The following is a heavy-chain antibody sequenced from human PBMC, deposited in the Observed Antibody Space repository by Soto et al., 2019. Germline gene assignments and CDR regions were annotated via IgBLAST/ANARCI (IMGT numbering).Heavy chain of an antibody. CDR1: GGSISSYY. Sequence: PSETLSLTCTVSGGSISSYYWSWIRQPPGKGLEWIGYIYYSGSTNYNPSLKSRVTISVDTSKNQFSLKLSSVTAADTAVYYCARHERALAFDYRGQGTLVTVSS. CDR2: IYYSGST. V-gene: IGHV4-59*08. J-gene: IGHJ4*02. CDR3: ARHERALAFDY.